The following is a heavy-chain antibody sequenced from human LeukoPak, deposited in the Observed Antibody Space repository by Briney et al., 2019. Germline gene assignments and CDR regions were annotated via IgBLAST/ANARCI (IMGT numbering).Heavy chain of an antibody. Sequence: ASVKVSCKASGYTFTSYYMHWVRQAPGQGLEWMGIINPSGGSTSYAQKFQGRVTMTRDMSTSTVYMELSSLRSEDKAVYYCARDLGRRDGYNYLYFDYWGQGTLVTVSS. J-gene: IGHJ4*02. CDR1: GYTFTSYY. CDR2: INPSGGST. D-gene: IGHD5-24*01. V-gene: IGHV1-46*01. CDR3: ARDLGRRDGYNYLYFDY.